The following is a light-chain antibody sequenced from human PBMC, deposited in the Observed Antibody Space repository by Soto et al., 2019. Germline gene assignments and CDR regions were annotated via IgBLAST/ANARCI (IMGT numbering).Light chain of an antibody. J-gene: IGLJ3*02. CDR3: SSYTSSSTGV. CDR2: EVS. CDR1: SSDIGGYNF. V-gene: IGLV2-14*01. Sequence: QSFLTQPASVSGSPGQSITISCTGTSSDIGGYNFVSWYQQHPGKAPKLMVFEVSNRPSGVSNRFSGSKSGNTASLTISGLQAEDEADYYCSSYTSSSTGVFGGGTKVTVL.